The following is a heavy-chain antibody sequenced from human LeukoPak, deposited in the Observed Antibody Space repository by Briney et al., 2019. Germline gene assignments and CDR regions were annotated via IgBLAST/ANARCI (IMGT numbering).Heavy chain of an antibody. CDR1: GYSLSSGDY. Sequence: SETLSLTCAVSGYSLSSGDYWGWIRQPPGKGLEWIGSIYHSGSTYYNPSRKSRVTISVDRSKNQFSLKLSSVTAADTAVYYCARGGYYYYYMDVWGKGTTVTVSS. V-gene: IGHV4-38-2*01. CDR2: IYHSGST. D-gene: IGHD3-16*01. CDR3: ARGGYYYYYMDV. J-gene: IGHJ6*03.